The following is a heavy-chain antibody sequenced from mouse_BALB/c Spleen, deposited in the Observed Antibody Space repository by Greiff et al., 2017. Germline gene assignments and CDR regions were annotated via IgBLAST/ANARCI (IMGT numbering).Heavy chain of an antibody. CDR2: ISSGGSYT. Sequence: EVMLVESGGDLVKPGGSLKLSCAASGFTFSSYGMSWVRQTPDKRLEWVATISSGGSYTYYPDSVKGRFTISRDNAKNILYLQMSSLKSEDTAMYYCARHRSDYAMDYWGQGTSVTVSS. J-gene: IGHJ4*01. V-gene: IGHV5-6*01. CDR3: ARHRSDYAMDY. D-gene: IGHD1-1*01. CDR1: GFTFSSYG.